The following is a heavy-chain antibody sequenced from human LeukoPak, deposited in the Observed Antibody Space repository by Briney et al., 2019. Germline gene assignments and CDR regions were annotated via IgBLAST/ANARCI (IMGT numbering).Heavy chain of an antibody. J-gene: IGHJ4*02. CDR2: IYTSGST. Sequence: SETLSLTCTVSGGSISSGSYYWSWIRQPAGKGLEWIGRIYTSGSTNYNPSLKSRVTISVDTSKNQFSLKLSSVTAADTAVYYCARVEWEYLYFDYWGQGTLVTVSS. CDR3: ARVEWEYLYFDY. CDR1: GGSISSGSYY. V-gene: IGHV4-61*02. D-gene: IGHD1-26*01.